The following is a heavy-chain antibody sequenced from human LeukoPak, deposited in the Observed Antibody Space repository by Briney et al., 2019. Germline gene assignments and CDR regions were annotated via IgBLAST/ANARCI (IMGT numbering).Heavy chain of an antibody. CDR2: INPSGGST. CDR1: GYTFTSYY. J-gene: IGHJ4*02. V-gene: IGHV1-46*01. Sequence: ASVKVSCKASGYTFTSYYMHWVRQAPGQGLEWMGIINPSGGSTSYAQKFQGRVTMTTDTSTSTAYMELRSLRSDDTAVYYCARDGARGYSYGDNWGQGTLVTVSS. CDR3: ARDGARGYSYGDN. D-gene: IGHD5-18*01.